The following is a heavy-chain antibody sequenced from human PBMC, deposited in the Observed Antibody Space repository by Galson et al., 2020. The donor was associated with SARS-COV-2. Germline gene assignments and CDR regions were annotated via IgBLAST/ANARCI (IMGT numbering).Heavy chain of an antibody. Sequence: ASVKVSCKVSGYTLTELSMHWVRQAPGKGLEWMGGFDPEDGETIYAQKFQGRVTMTEDTSTDTAYMELSSLRSEDTAVYYCATSPAFTIFGVCRWFHPWGQGTLVTVSS. CDR3: ATSPAFTIFGVCRWFHP. J-gene: IGHJ5*02. CDR1: GYTLTELS. V-gene: IGHV1-24*01. D-gene: IGHD3-3*01. CDR2: FDPEDGET.